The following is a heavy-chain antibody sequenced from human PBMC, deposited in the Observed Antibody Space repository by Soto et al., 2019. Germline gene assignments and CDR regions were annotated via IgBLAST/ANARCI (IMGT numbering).Heavy chain of an antibody. V-gene: IGHV4-34*01. Sequence: SETLSLTCAVYGGSFSGYYWSWIRQPPGKGLEWIGEINHSGSTNYNPSLKSRVTISVDTSKNQFPLKLSSVTAADTAVYYCAREAIFGVVIIGNFDYWGQGTLVTVSS. J-gene: IGHJ4*02. CDR2: INHSGST. CDR1: GGSFSGYY. CDR3: AREAIFGVVIIGNFDY. D-gene: IGHD3-3*01.